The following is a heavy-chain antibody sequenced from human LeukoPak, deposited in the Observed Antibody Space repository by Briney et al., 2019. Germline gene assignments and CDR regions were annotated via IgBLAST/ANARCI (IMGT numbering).Heavy chain of an antibody. D-gene: IGHD3-10*01. V-gene: IGHV4-59*01. Sequence: SETLSLTCTVSGGSISSYYWSWLRQPPGKGLEWIGYIYYSGSTNYNPSLKSRVTISVDTSKNQFSLKLSSVTAADTAVYYCAREGGYGELSQGYNWFDPWGQGTLVTVSS. CDR1: GGSISSYY. CDR3: AREGGYGELSQGYNWFDP. CDR2: IYYSGST. J-gene: IGHJ5*02.